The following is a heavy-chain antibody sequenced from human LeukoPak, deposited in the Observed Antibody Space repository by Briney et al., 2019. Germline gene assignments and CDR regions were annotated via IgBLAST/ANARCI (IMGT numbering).Heavy chain of an antibody. D-gene: IGHD4-17*01. CDR1: GYTFTSYG. CDR3: ARDFRGNTVTSKGYTFDI. CDR2: ISAYNGNT. Sequence: VASVKVSCKASGYTFTSYGITWVRQAPGQGLEWMGWISAYNGNTNYAQRLQGRVTMTTDTSTSTAYMELRSLRSDGTAVYYCARDFRGNTVTSKGYTFDIWGQGTMVTVPS. J-gene: IGHJ3*02. V-gene: IGHV1-18*01.